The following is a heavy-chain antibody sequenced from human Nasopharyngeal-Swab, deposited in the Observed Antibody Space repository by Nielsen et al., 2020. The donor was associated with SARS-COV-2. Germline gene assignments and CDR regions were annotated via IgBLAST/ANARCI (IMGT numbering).Heavy chain of an antibody. J-gene: IGHJ4*02. V-gene: IGHV3-21*01. CDR1: GFTFSSYS. Sequence: GESLKISCAASGFTFSSYSMNWVRQAPGKGLEWVSSISSSSSYIYYADSVKGRFTISSDNAKNSLFLQMNSLRAEDTAVYYCARAPGYCVGGSCYSWGQGTLVTVSS. CDR2: ISSSSSYI. CDR3: ARAPGYCVGGSCYS. D-gene: IGHD2-15*01.